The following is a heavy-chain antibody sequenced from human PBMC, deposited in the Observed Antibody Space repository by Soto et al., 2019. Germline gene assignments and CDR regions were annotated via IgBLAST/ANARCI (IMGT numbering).Heavy chain of an antibody. V-gene: IGHV4-31*03. Sequence: PSETLSLTCTVSGGSISSGGYYWSWIRQHPGKGLEWIGYIYYSGSTYYNPSLKSRVTISVDTSKNQSSLKLSSVTAAGTAVYYCAGAGDSGDYAGYFDYWGQGTLVTVSS. J-gene: IGHJ4*02. CDR2: IYYSGST. CDR1: GGSISSGGYY. CDR3: AGAGDSGDYAGYFDY. D-gene: IGHD4-17*01.